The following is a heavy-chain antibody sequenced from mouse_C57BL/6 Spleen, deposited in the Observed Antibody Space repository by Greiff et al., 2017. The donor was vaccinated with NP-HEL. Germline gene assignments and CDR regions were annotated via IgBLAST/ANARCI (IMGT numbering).Heavy chain of an antibody. J-gene: IGHJ3*01. CDR1: GYTFTGYW. CDR3: ARKGLYYGNYVWLAY. CDR2: ILPGSGST. V-gene: IGHV1-9*01. D-gene: IGHD2-1*01. Sequence: QVQLQQSGAELMKPGASVKLSCKATGYTFTGYWIEWVKQRPGHGLEWIGEILPGSGSTNYNEKFTGKATFTADTSSNTAYMQLSSLTTEDSVIYYCARKGLYYGNYVWLAYWGQGTLVTVSA.